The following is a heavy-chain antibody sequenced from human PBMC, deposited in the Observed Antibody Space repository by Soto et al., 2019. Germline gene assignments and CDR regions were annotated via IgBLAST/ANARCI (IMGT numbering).Heavy chain of an antibody. CDR2: FDPEDGET. D-gene: IGHD3-22*01. V-gene: IGHV1-24*01. Sequence: ASVKVSCKXSGYTLTELSMHWVRQAPGKGLEWMGGFDPEDGETIYAQKFQGRVTMTEDTSTDTAYMELSSLRSEDTAVYYCAAHYYDSSGYFRYFQHWGQGTLVTVSS. CDR1: GYTLTELS. J-gene: IGHJ1*01. CDR3: AAHYYDSSGYFRYFQH.